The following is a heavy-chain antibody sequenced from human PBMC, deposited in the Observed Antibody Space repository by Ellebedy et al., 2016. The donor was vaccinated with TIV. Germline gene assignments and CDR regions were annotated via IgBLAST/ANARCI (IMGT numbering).Heavy chain of an antibody. Sequence: SQTLSLTCXISGDSVSSNSAAWNWIRQSPSRGLEWLGRTYYRSKWYNDYAVSVKSRITINPDTSKNQFSLQLNSVTPEDTAVYYCAREGPTSGRYFDWLYTAVFDYWGQGTLVTVSS. D-gene: IGHD3-9*01. J-gene: IGHJ4*02. CDR1: GDSVSSNSAA. CDR3: AREGPTSGRYFDWLYTAVFDY. CDR2: TYYRSKWYN. V-gene: IGHV6-1*01.